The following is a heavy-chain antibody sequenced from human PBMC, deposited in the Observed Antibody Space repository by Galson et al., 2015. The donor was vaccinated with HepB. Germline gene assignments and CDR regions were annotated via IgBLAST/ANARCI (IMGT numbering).Heavy chain of an antibody. CDR3: ARLTQWFGELLIGQNAFDI. D-gene: IGHD3-10*01. CDR1: GGSISCYY. V-gene: IGHV4-4*07. J-gene: IGHJ3*02. Sequence: LPVTCTGSGGSISCYYWSWLRQPAGKGLEWIGRIYTRGCTNYNPSLKSRVTISIDTSKTQFSLKLSSVTAADTAVYYCARLTQWFGELLIGQNAFDIWGQGTMVTVSS. CDR2: IYTRGCT.